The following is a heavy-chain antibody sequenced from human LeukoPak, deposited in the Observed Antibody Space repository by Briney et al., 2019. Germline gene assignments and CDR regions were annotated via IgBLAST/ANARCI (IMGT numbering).Heavy chain of an antibody. V-gene: IGHV3-53*01. CDR2: IYSGGST. D-gene: IGHD3-10*01. CDR3: ARVRETYYYGSGSYYFDY. Sequence: GGSLRLSCAASGFTVSSNYMSWVRQAPGKGLEWVSVIYSGGSTYYADSVKGRFTISRDNSKNTLYLQMNSLRAEDTAVYYCARVRETYYYGSGSYYFDYWGQGTLATVSS. CDR1: GFTVSSNY. J-gene: IGHJ4*02.